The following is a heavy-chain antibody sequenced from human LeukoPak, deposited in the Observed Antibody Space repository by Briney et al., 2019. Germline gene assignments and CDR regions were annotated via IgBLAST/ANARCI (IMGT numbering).Heavy chain of an antibody. J-gene: IGHJ4*02. CDR1: GFTFSSYG. Sequence: GGSLRLSCAASGFTFSSYGMSWVRQAPGKGLEWVSAISGSGGSTYYADSVKGRFTISRDNSKNTLYLQMNSLRAEDTAVYYCARDRIYDSSGYPDYWGQGTLVTVSS. CDR2: ISGSGGST. D-gene: IGHD3-22*01. CDR3: ARDRIYDSSGYPDY. V-gene: IGHV3-23*01.